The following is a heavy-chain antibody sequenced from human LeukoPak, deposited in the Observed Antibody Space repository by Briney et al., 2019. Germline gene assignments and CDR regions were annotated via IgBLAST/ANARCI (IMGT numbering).Heavy chain of an antibody. D-gene: IGHD5-12*01. Sequence: SVKVSCKASGGTFSSYAISWVRQAPGQGLEWMGGIIPIFGTANYAQKFRGRVTITADESTSTAYMELSSLRSEDTAVYYCARGGEVATTRNYSDYWGQGTLVTVSS. CDR3: ARGGEVATTRNYSDY. V-gene: IGHV1-69*13. J-gene: IGHJ4*02. CDR2: IIPIFGTA. CDR1: GGTFSSYA.